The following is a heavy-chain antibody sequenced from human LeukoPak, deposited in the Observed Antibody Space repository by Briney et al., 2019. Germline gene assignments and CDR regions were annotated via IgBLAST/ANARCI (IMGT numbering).Heavy chain of an antibody. Sequence: SQTLSLTCAISGDSVSSNSAAWNWIRQSPSRGLEGLGRTYYRSKWYTDYAISVKSRITINPDTSKNQFSLQLTSVPPEDPAVYYCARASTWFDVWGQGTLVTVSS. CDR2: TYYRSKWYT. J-gene: IGHJ5*02. CDR1: GDSVSSNSAA. V-gene: IGHV6-1*01. CDR3: ARASTWFDV.